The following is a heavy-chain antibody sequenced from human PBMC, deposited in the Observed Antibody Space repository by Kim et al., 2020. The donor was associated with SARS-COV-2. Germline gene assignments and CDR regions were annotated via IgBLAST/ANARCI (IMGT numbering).Heavy chain of an antibody. Sequence: SVKVSCKASGGTFSSYAISWVRQAPGQGLEWMGGIIPIFGTANYAQKFQGRVTITADESTSTAYMELSSLRSEDTAVYYCARWGYNWNDVLTPDEIYYYGMDVWGQGTTVTVSS. CDR2: IIPIFGTA. CDR3: ARWGYNWNDVLTPDEIYYYGMDV. CDR1: GGTFSSYA. D-gene: IGHD1-1*01. V-gene: IGHV1-69*13. J-gene: IGHJ6*02.